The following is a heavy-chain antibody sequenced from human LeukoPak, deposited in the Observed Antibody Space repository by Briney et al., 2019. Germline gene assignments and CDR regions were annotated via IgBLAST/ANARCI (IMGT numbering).Heavy chain of an antibody. V-gene: IGHV4-34*01. CDR2: INHSGST. CDR1: GGSFSGYY. J-gene: IGHJ6*03. Sequence: SETLSLTCAVYGGSFSGYYWSWIRQPPGKGLEWIGEINHSGSTNYNPSLKSRVTISVDTSKNQFSLKLSSVTAADTAVYYCARGLHWDYYYMDVWGKGTTATVSS. CDR3: ARGLHWDYYYMDV. D-gene: IGHD7-27*01.